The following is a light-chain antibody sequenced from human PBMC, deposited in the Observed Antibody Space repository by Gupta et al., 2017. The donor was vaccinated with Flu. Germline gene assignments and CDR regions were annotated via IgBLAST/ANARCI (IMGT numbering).Light chain of an antibody. CDR1: QSIGTS. CDR2: DVS. V-gene: IGKV1-5*03. Sequence: DIQMTQSPSTLYASVGDRVTITCRASQSIGTSLAWYQQKPGKAPRLLIYDVSTLHNGVPSTFSGSGFRTEFTLTISSLQPDDFATYYCQQTSAFPPTLGQGTKLEIK. J-gene: IGKJ2*01. CDR3: QQTSAFPPT.